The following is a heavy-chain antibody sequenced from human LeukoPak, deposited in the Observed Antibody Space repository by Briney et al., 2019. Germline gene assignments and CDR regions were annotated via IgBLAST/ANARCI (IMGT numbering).Heavy chain of an antibody. V-gene: IGHV1-69*13. CDR3: ARFGIEDYGDYVGWFDP. CDR1: GYTFTSYG. D-gene: IGHD4-17*01. J-gene: IGHJ5*02. Sequence: ASVKVSCKASGYTFTSYGISWVRQAPGQGLEWMGGIIPIFGTANYAQKFQGRVTITADESTSTAYMELSSLRSEDTAVYYCARFGIEDYGDYVGWFDPWGQGTLVTVSS. CDR2: IIPIFGTA.